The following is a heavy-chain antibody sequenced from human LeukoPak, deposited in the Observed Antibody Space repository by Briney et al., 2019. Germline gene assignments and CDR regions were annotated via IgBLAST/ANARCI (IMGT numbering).Heavy chain of an antibody. J-gene: IGHJ5*02. V-gene: IGHV1-58*01. Sequence: SVKVSCEASGFTFTSSAVQWVRQARGQRLEWIGWIVVGSGNTNYAQKFQERVTVTRDMSTSTAYMELSSLRSEDTAVYYCAAEHPGALWFGPWGQGTLVTVSS. CDR3: AAEHPGALWFGP. CDR1: GFTFTSSA. CDR2: IVVGSGNT.